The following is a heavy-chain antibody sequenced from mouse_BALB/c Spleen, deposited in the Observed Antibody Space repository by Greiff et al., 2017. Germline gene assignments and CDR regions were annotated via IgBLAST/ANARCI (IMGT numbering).Heavy chain of an antibody. V-gene: IGHV5-17*02. J-gene: IGHJ2*01. CDR2: ISSGSSTI. CDR3: ARSTMITTRVYFDY. Sequence: EVQVVESGGGLVQPGGSRKLSCAASGFTFSSFGMHWVRQAPEKGLEWVAYISSGSSTIYYADTVKGRFTISRDNPKNTLFLQMTSLRSEDTAMYYCARSTMITTRVYFDYWGQGTTLTVSS. D-gene: IGHD2-4*01. CDR1: GFTFSSFG.